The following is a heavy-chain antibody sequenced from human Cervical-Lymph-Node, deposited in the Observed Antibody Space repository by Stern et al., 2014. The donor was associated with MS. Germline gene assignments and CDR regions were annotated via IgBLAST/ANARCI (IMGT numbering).Heavy chain of an antibody. CDR2: IHYSGTT. CDR3: SRDADAYSLVFGY. D-gene: IGHD5-24*01. J-gene: IGHJ4*02. V-gene: IGHV4-30-4*01. Sequence: QLQLQESGPGLVKPSQTLSLTCAVSGGSISSGEYYWSWIRQSPGTGLEWIGDIHYSGTTYYNPSLKSRVTISVDTSKNQFSLKLSSVTAADTAVYYCSRDADAYSLVFGYWGRGTLVTVSS. CDR1: GGSISSGEYY.